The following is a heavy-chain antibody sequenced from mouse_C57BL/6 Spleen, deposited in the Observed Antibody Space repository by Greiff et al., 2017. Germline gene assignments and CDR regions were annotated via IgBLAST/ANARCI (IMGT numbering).Heavy chain of an antibody. CDR2: ISDGGSYT. V-gene: IGHV5-4*01. D-gene: IGHD2-4*01. J-gene: IGHJ4*01. Sequence: EVKLMESGGGLVKPGGSLKLSCAASGFTFSSYAMSWVRQTPEKRLEWVATISDGGSYTYYPDNVKGRFTISRDNAKNNLYLQMSHLKSEDTAMYYCARDDSYYAMDYWGQGTSVTVSS. CDR1: GFTFSSYA. CDR3: ARDDSYYAMDY.